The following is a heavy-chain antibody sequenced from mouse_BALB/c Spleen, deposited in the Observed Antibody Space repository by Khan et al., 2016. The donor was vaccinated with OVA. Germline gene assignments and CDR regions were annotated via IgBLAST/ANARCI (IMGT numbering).Heavy chain of an antibody. CDR1: GFNIKDTY. J-gene: IGHJ3*01. V-gene: IGHV14-3*02. D-gene: IGHD4-1*01. CDR2: IDPATGNT. Sequence: VQLQQSGAELVKPGASVKLSCTASGFNIKDTYMHWVKQRPEQGLEWIGRIDPATGNTKYDPKFQGKATLTADTSSNTAYLQLSSLTSEDTAVYYCARDYWDVFAYWGQGTLVTVSA. CDR3: ARDYWDVFAY.